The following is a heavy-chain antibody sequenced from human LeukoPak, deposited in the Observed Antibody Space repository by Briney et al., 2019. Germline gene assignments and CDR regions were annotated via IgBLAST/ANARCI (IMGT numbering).Heavy chain of an antibody. CDR1: GFAFSSYW. J-gene: IGHJ6*03. V-gene: IGHV3-7*04. CDR3: ARGALLQDYMDV. CDR2: VNQVGSDK. Sequence: GGSLRLSYAASGFAFSSYWMSWVRQAAGKGLEWVANVNQVGSDKYYMDSIKGRFTISRGNAENSLDLQMNSLRAEDPGVYYCARGALLQDYMDVWGKGTTVTVSS.